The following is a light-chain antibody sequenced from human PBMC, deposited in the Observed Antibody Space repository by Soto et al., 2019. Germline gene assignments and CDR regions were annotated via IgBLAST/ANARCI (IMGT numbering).Light chain of an antibody. J-gene: IGKJ4*01. V-gene: IGKV1-9*01. CDR1: QGISNF. CDR3: QQFNS. Sequence: IQLTQSPSSLSASVGDRVTITCRASQGISNFLAWYKQKPGKAPKLLIYAASTLQSGVPSRFSGSRSGTDFTLTISSLQPEDFAIYYCQQFNSFGGGTKVDIK. CDR2: AAS.